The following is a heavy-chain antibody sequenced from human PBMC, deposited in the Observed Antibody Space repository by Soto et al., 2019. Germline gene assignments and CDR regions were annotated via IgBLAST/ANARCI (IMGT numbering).Heavy chain of an antibody. D-gene: IGHD3-3*01. CDR2: INTGNGNT. Sequence: QVPLVQSGAEVKKPGASVKVSCKASGYTFTDHAIHWVRQAPGQRLEWMGWINTGNGNTRFSEKFQGRVTITRDTSASTAYMELSSLTSEDTAVYYCARYYDFWSGACFDYWGQGALVTVSP. J-gene: IGHJ4*02. V-gene: IGHV1-3*04. CDR1: GYTFTDHA. CDR3: ARYYDFWSGACFDY.